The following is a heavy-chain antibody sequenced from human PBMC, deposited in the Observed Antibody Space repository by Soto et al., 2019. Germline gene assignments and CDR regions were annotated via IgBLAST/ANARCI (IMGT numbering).Heavy chain of an antibody. CDR1: GGSISSGDYY. D-gene: IGHD5-12*01. CDR2: IYYSGST. Sequence: PSETLSLTCTVSGGSISSGDYYWSWIRQPPGKGLEWIGYIYYSGSTYYNPSLKSRVTISVDTSKNQFSLKLSSVTAADTAVYYCDRGGYGNWFDPWGQGTLVTVSS. J-gene: IGHJ5*02. CDR3: DRGGYGNWFDP. V-gene: IGHV4-30-4*01.